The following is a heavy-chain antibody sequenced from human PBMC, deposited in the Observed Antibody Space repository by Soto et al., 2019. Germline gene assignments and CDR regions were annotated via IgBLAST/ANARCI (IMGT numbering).Heavy chain of an antibody. D-gene: IGHD3-10*01. Sequence: EIQLLESGGGLRQPGGSLRLSCAASGFTFSSYAMSWVRQAPGKGLEWVSTISGSGGKTYYADAIKGRFTISRDNSKNALYLQMNALRAEDTALYYFVKDGSVVPVVIALGRPPMEVWGQGTTVTV. CDR2: ISGSGGKT. CDR1: GFTFSSYA. CDR3: VKDGSVVPVVIALGRPPMEV. V-gene: IGHV3-23*01. J-gene: IGHJ6*02.